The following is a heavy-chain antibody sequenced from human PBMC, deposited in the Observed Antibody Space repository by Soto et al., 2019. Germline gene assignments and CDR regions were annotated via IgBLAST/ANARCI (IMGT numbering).Heavy chain of an antibody. CDR2: IYHSGST. Sequence: SLSLTCAVSSGSISSSNWWSWVRQPPGKGLEWIGEIYHSGSTNYNPSLKSRVTISVDKSKNQFSLMLGSVTAADTAVYYCARSGDWNFPSSQAMDVWGKGTTVTVSS. D-gene: IGHD1-7*01. CDR1: SGSISSSNW. J-gene: IGHJ6*04. CDR3: ARSGDWNFPSSQAMDV. V-gene: IGHV4-4*02.